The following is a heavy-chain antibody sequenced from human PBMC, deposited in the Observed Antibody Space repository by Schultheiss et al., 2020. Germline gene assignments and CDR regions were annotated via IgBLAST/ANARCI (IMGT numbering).Heavy chain of an antibody. CDR1: GGSISSSNW. D-gene: IGHD5-18*01. CDR2: IYHSGST. V-gene: IGHV4-4*02. Sequence: SETLSLTCTVSGGSISSSNWWSWVRQPPGKGLEWIGEIYHSGSTNYNPSLKSRVTISVDKSKNQFSLKLSSMTAADTAVYYCARGYSYGPTFDYWGQGTLVTVSS. J-gene: IGHJ4*02. CDR3: ARGYSYGPTFDY.